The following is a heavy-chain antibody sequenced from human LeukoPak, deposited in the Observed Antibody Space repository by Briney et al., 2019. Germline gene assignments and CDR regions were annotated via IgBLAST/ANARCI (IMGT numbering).Heavy chain of an antibody. D-gene: IGHD3-22*01. CDR1: GFTFSSYG. V-gene: IGHV3-23*01. J-gene: IGHJ4*02. Sequence: GGSLRLSCAASGFTFSSYGMSWVRQAPGKGLEWVSAISGSGGSTYYTDSVKGRFTISRDNSKNTLYLQMNSLRAEDTAVYYCARVAMIVAKPYDSWGQGTLVTVSS. CDR2: ISGSGGST. CDR3: ARVAMIVAKPYDS.